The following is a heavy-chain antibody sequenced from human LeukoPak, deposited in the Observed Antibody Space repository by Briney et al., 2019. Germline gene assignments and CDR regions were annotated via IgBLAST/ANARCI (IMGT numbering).Heavy chain of an antibody. V-gene: IGHV3-30*02. D-gene: IGHD3-10*01. CDR1: GFTFSSYG. J-gene: IGHJ4*02. CDR2: IRYDGSNK. Sequence: GGSLRLSCAASGFTFSSYGMHWVRQAPGKGLEWVAFIRYDGSNKYYADSVKGRFTISRDNSKNTLYLQMNSLRAEDTAVYYCAKQGSLQSGGSAFDYWGQGTLVTVSS. CDR3: AKQGSLQSGGSAFDY.